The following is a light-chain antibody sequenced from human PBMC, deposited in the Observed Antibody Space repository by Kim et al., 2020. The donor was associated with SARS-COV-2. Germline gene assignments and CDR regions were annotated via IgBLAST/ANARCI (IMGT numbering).Light chain of an antibody. CDR3: QQYLSSSPSVS. CDR2: YVS. V-gene: IGKV1-5*01. CDR1: ENIDRW. J-gene: IGKJ4*01. Sequence: SVGDRVTITCRASENIDRWLAWYQQKPGKAPKLLIYYVSSLESGVPSRFSGSGSGTEFTLTISSLQPDDFATYFCQQYLSSSPSVSFGGGTKLEI.